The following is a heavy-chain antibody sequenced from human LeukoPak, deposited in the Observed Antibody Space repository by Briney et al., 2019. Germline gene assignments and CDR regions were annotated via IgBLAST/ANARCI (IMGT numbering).Heavy chain of an antibody. Sequence: SETLSLTCAVYNESFTSYYWSWIRQPPGKGLEWIGEITHVGNTNYSPSLKSRVTISVDTSKNQFSLKLSSVTAADTAVYYCARHKAFCTNTSCYLVYFDYWSQGTLVTVSS. V-gene: IGHV4-34*01. D-gene: IGHD2-21*01. CDR1: NESFTSYY. CDR3: ARHKAFCTNTSCYLVYFDY. CDR2: ITHVGNT. J-gene: IGHJ4*02.